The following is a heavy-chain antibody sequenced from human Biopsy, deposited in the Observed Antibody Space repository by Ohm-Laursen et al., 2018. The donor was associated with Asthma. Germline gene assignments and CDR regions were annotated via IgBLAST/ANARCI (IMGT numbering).Heavy chain of an antibody. CDR3: ARVVNYDFRSGYWFDP. J-gene: IGHJ5*02. CDR2: IFLNEEK. CDR1: GFSLGNARMG. Sequence: PTQTLTLTRTVSGFSLGNARMGVTWIRQPPGKALEWLAHIFLNEEKSYSTSLKSGITISKDTAKSQVVLTMSNMDPVDTATYYCARVVNYDFRSGYWFDPWGQGTLVTVSS. D-gene: IGHD3-3*01. V-gene: IGHV2-26*01.